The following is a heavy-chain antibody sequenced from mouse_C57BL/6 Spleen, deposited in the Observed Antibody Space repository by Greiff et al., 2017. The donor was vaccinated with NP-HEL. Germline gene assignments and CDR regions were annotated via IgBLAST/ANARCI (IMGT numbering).Heavy chain of an antibody. CDR1: GYAFSSSW. CDR2: IYPGDGDT. CDR3: ARLSFDY. V-gene: IGHV1-82*01. Sequence: QVQLQQSGPELVKPGASVKISCKASGYAFSSSWMNWVKQRPGKGLEWIGRIYPGDGDTNYNGKFKGKATLTADKSSSTAYMQLSSLTSEDSAVYFCARLSFDYWGQSTTLTVSS. J-gene: IGHJ2*01.